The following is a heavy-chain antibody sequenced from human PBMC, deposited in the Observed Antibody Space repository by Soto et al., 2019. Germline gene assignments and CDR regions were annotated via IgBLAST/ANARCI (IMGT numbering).Heavy chain of an antibody. CDR1: GGSISNYY. J-gene: IGHJ5*02. Sequence: PSETLSLTCNVSGGSISNYYWTWVRQSPEKGLEWIGYMYYNGNINYNPSLKSRVTISIDTSKNQFSLTLKSVTAADTAVYYCASGGNWFDPWGQGXLVTVYS. D-gene: IGHD3-16*01. V-gene: IGHV4-59*01. CDR3: ASGGNWFDP. CDR2: MYYNGNI.